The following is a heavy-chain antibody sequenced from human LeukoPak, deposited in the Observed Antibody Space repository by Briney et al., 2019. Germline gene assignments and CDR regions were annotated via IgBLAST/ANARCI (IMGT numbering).Heavy chain of an antibody. CDR2: IYYSGST. D-gene: IGHD1-1*01. J-gene: IGHJ4*02. CDR3: ARDLELERNRWNYFES. Sequence: SETLSLTCTVSGGSISSYYWSWIRQPPGKGLEWIGYIYYSGSTNYNPSLKSRVTISVDTSKNQFSLKLSSVTAADTAVYYCARDLELERNRWNYFESWGQGALVTVSS. CDR1: GGSISSYY. V-gene: IGHV4-59*01.